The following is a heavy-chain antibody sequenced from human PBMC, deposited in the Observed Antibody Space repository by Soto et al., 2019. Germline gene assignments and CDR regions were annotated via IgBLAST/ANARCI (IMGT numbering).Heavy chain of an antibody. J-gene: IGHJ4*02. D-gene: IGHD5-12*01. Sequence: ASVKVSCKASRYTFTDYYMHWVRQSPGQGLEWMGWIHPNSGVTRFPQKFQGRVIMTRDTSISTVYMELSRLTSDDTAVYYCASAGLTTLELATTYWGQGTLVTVSS. CDR1: RYTFTDYY. V-gene: IGHV1-2*02. CDR2: IHPNSGVT. CDR3: ASAGLTTLELATTY.